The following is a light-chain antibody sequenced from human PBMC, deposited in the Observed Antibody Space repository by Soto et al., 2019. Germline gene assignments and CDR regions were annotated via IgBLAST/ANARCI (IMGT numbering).Light chain of an antibody. CDR3: SSYRYSSTVLV. J-gene: IGLJ2*01. Sequence: QSALTQPASVSGSPGQSITISCTGTTSDIGTYKYVSWYQQHPGKAPKLVISEFSNRPTGVSNRFSGSKSGNTASLTSSGLQAEDEADYYCSSYRYSSTVLVFGGGTKVTVL. CDR1: TSDIGTYKY. V-gene: IGLV2-14*01. CDR2: EFS.